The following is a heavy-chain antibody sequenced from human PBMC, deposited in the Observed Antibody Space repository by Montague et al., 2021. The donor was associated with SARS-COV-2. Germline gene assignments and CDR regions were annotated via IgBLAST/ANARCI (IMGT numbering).Heavy chain of an antibody. V-gene: IGHV4-61*01. J-gene: IGHJ4*02. CDR2: IYYSGST. CDR1: GGSISSNNYY. CDR3: AREPDYGDYFDY. D-gene: IGHD4-17*01. Sequence: SETLSLTCTVSGGSISSNNYYWDWIRQPPGKGLEWIGYIYYSGSTNYNPSLKSRVTISVDTSKNQFSLKLSSVTAADTAVYYCAREPDYGDYFDYWSQGTLVTVSS.